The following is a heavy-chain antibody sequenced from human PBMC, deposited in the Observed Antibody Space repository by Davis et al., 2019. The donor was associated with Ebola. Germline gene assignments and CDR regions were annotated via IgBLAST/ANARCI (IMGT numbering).Heavy chain of an antibody. D-gene: IGHD6-19*01. Sequence: PGGSLRLSCAASGFMFRSFLMAWVRQAPGKGLEWVAKIEKDGSEKYYVDSVKGRFAISRDNAKNAVYLQMNSLRVEDTAIYYCARGQFSPAYWGQGALVTVSS. CDR1: GFMFRSFL. V-gene: IGHV3-7*01. CDR3: ARGQFSPAY. J-gene: IGHJ4*02. CDR2: IEKDGSEK.